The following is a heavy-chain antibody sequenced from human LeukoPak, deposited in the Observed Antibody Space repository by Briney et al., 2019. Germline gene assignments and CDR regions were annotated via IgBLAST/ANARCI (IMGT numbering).Heavy chain of an antibody. V-gene: IGHV3-48*03. CDR3: ARVHYDILTGYYDFDY. Sequence: GRSLRLSCAASGFTFSSYVMHWVRQAPGKGLEWVSYISSSGSTIYYADSVRGRFTISRDNAKNSLYLQMNSLRAEDTAVYYCARVHYDILTGYYDFDYWGQGTLVTVSS. J-gene: IGHJ4*02. CDR2: ISSSGSTI. D-gene: IGHD3-9*01. CDR1: GFTFSSYV.